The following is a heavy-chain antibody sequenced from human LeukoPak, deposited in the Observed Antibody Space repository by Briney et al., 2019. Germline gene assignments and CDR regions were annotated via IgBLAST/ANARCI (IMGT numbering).Heavy chain of an antibody. Sequence: SETLSLTCTVSGGSISSYYWSWIRQPPGKGLEWIGYIYYSGSTNYNPSLKSRVTISVDTSKNQFSLKLSSVTAADTAVYYCARDNRLSGGWYPNYYYYYMDVWGKGTTVTISS. J-gene: IGHJ6*03. CDR1: GGSISSYY. CDR2: IYYSGST. D-gene: IGHD6-19*01. V-gene: IGHV4-59*01. CDR3: ARDNRLSGGWYPNYYYYYMDV.